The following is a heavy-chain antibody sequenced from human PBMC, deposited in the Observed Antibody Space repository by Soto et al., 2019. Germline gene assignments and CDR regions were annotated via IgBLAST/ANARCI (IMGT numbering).Heavy chain of an antibody. CDR2: ISAYNGNT. D-gene: IGHD6-19*01. CDR3: ARALAVAGTWVY. Sequence: ASVKVSFKASGYTFTSYGISWVRQAPGQGLEWMGWISAYNGNTNYAQKSRGRVTRTTDTSTSTAYMELRSLRSDDTAVYYCARALAVAGTWVYWGQGTLVTVSS. V-gene: IGHV1-18*01. J-gene: IGHJ4*02. CDR1: GYTFTSYG.